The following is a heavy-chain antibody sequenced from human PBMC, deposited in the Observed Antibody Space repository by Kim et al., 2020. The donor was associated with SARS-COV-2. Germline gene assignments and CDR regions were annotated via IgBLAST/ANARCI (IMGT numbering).Heavy chain of an antibody. CDR2: ISYDGSNK. D-gene: IGHD1-26*01. V-gene: IGHV3-30*18. CDR3: AKDTIPYSHIWEPPDY. Sequence: GGSLRLSCAASGFTFSSYGMHWVRQAPGKGLEWVAVISYDGSNKYYADSVKGRFTISRDNSKNTLYLQMNSLRAEDTAVYYCAKDTIPYSHIWEPPDYWGQGTLVTVSS. CDR1: GFTFSSYG. J-gene: IGHJ4*02.